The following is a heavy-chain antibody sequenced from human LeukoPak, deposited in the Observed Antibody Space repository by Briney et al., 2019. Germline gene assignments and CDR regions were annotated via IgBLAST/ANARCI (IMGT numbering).Heavy chain of an antibody. CDR3: AKERRSGGSCYIFDY. D-gene: IGHD2-15*01. CDR2: FSYDGNNK. CDR1: GFTFSSFG. J-gene: IGHJ4*02. V-gene: IGHV3-30*18. Sequence: GGSLRLSCAASGFTFSSFGMHWVRQAPGKGLEWVAVFSYDGNNKYYADSVKGRFTISRDNSKNTLYLQMNSLRAEDSAVYYCAKERRSGGSCYIFDYWGQGTLVTVSS.